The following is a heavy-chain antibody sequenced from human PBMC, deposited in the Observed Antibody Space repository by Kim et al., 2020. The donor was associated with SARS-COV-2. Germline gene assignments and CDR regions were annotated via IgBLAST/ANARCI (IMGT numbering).Heavy chain of an antibody. Sequence: GGSLRLSCAASGFTFSSYGMHWVRQAPGKGLEWVAVISYDGSNKYYADSVKGRFTISRDNSKNTLYLQMNSLRAEDTAVYYCAKGRGEWELPGDAFDIWGQGTMVTVSS. CDR2: ISYDGSNK. J-gene: IGHJ3*02. V-gene: IGHV3-30*18. CDR1: GFTFSSYG. D-gene: IGHD1-26*01. CDR3: AKGRGEWELPGDAFDI.